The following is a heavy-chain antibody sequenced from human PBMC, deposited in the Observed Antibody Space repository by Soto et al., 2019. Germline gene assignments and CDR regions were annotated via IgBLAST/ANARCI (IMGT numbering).Heavy chain of an antibody. Sequence: QVQLVQSGAEVKESGASVKVSCKASGYTFTGYYIHWVRQAPGQGLEWVGELSPKSGGTRDAQKFQGRVTMTKDTSITTVYMEFRTLSPDHTAVYYCGRGRRGELVVFYWGQGTLVTVHS. CDR2: LSPKSGGT. CDR3: GRGRRGELVVFY. V-gene: IGHV1-2*02. CDR1: GYTFTGYY. J-gene: IGHJ4*02. D-gene: IGHD2-21*01.